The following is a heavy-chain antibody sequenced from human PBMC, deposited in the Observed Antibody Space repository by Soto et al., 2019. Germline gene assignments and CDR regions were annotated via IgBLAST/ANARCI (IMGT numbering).Heavy chain of an antibody. V-gene: IGHV3-23*01. CDR3: AKDPRWDYGDSNNNWFDP. CDR2: ISGSGGST. Sequence: EVQLLESGGGLVQPGGSLRLSCAASGFTFSSYAMSWVRQAPGKGLEWVSAISGSGGSTYYADSVKGRFTISRDNSKNTLYLQMNSLRAEDTAVYYCAKDPRWDYGDSNNNWFDPWGQGTLVTVSS. J-gene: IGHJ5*02. CDR1: GFTFSSYA. D-gene: IGHD4-17*01.